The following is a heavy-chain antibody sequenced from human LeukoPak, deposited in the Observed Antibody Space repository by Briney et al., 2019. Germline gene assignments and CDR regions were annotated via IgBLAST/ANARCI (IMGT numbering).Heavy chain of an antibody. CDR1: GGTFSSYA. J-gene: IGHJ4*02. CDR3: ARIGSQNSSPFHY. V-gene: IGHV1-69*05. D-gene: IGHD3-10*01. CDR2: IIPIFGTA. Sequence: SVKVSCKASGGTFSSYAISWVRQAPGQGLEWMGRIIPIFGTANYAQKFQGRVTITTDESTSTAYMELSSLRSEDTAVYYCARIGSQNSSPFHYWGQGTLVTVSS.